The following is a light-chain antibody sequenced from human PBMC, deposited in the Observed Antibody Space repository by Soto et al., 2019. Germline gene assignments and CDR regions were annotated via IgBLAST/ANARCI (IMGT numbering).Light chain of an antibody. J-gene: IGLJ2*01. CDR1: SSDVGGYNY. CDR3: SSYAGSKNVV. V-gene: IGLV2-8*01. CDR2: GVS. Sequence: QSALTQPPSASGSPGQSVTISCTGTSSDVGGYNYVSWYQQHPGEAPKLMIYGVSKRPSGVPARFSGSQSGNTASLTVSGLQAEDEADYYCSSYAGSKNVVFGGGTKLTVL.